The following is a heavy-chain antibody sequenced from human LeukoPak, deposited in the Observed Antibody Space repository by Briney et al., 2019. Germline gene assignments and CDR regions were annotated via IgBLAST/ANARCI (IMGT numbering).Heavy chain of an antibody. CDR1: GFTFSINA. CDR3: ANRGGYFDY. V-gene: IGHV3-23*01. Sequence: GGSLRLSCAASGFTFSINAMNCVRQAPGKGLEWVSDISGSGGNTYYADSVKGRFTISRDNSKNTLYLQMNSLRADDTAVYFCANRGGYFDYWGEGTLVTVSS. J-gene: IGHJ4*02. CDR2: ISGSGGNT.